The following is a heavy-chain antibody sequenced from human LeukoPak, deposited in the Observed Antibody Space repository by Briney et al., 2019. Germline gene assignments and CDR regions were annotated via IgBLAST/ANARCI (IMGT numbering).Heavy chain of an antibody. CDR1: GRSMSSGGYY. D-gene: IGHD6-19*01. CDR2: IYYSGST. J-gene: IGHJ4*02. V-gene: IGHV4-31*03. Sequence: PSETLSLTCTVSGRSMSSGGYYWSWIRQHPGKGLERIGYIYYSGSTYYNPSLKSRVTISVDTSKNQFSLKLSSVTAVDTAVYYCARDRLSYLDYWGQGTLVTVSS. CDR3: ARDRLSYLDY.